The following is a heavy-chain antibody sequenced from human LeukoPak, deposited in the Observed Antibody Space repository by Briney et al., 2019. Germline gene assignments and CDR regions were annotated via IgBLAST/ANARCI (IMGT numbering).Heavy chain of an antibody. CDR3: ARVTGGRYCSTTSCYMRGWFDP. J-gene: IGHJ5*02. D-gene: IGHD2-2*02. CDR2: INPNSGGT. Sequence: ASVKVSCKASGYTFTSYGISWVRQAPGQGLEWMGWINPNSGGTNYAQKFQGRVTMTRDTSISTAYMELSSLRSEDTAVYYCARVTGGRYCSTTSCYMRGWFDPWGQGTLVTVSS. V-gene: IGHV1-2*02. CDR1: GYTFTSYG.